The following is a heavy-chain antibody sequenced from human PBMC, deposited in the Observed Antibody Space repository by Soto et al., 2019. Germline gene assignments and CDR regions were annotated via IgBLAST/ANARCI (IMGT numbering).Heavy chain of an antibody. CDR3: ARPAGSYFRDY. CDR2: IYHSGST. Sequence: QVQLQESGPGLVKPSGTLSLTCTVSGDSISSSNWWSWVRQPPGKGLEWIGEIYHSGSTNYNPSLQWRVTIPVDKSKNQFSLNPHSVTAAETAVHYWARPAGSYFRDYWGPGTLVTVSS. D-gene: IGHD1-26*01. CDR1: GDSISSSNW. J-gene: IGHJ4*02. V-gene: IGHV4-4*02.